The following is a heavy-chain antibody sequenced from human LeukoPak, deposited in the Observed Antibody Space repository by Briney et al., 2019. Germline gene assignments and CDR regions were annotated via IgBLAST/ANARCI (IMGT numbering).Heavy chain of an antibody. CDR3: ARGGGDFWSGYYDYYFDY. Sequence: SETLSLTCAVYGGSFSGYYWSWIRQPPGKGLEWIGEINHSGSTNYNPSLKSRVTISVDTSKNQFSLKLSSVTAADTAVYYCARGGGDFWSGYYDYYFDYWGQGTLVTVSS. V-gene: IGHV4-34*01. CDR1: GGSFSGYY. CDR2: INHSGST. D-gene: IGHD3-3*01. J-gene: IGHJ4*02.